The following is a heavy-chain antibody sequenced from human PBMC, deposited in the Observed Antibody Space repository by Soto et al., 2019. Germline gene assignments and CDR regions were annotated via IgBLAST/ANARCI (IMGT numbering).Heavy chain of an antibody. CDR1: GYSISDDQ. J-gene: IGHJ6*02. V-gene: IGHV1-2*02. CDR2: LNPQSDDP. CDR3: ASKHSHDYVRYGLDV. D-gene: IGHD4-17*01. Sequence: ASLKVACKAAGYSISDDQIHWLLRDPVQGLEWMGRLNPQSDDPHSAQKFPGRVTMTRDTSIYTAYRELTGLRSDDTGIFYCASKHSHDYVRYGLDVWGQGTLVTVSS.